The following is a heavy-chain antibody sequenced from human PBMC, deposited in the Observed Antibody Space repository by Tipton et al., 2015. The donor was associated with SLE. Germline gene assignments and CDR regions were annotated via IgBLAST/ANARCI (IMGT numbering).Heavy chain of an antibody. V-gene: IGHV4-31*03. Sequence: TLSLTCTATGDSVTSSGYYWSWIRQHPGKGLEWIGFISYDGNTYYNPSLQGRVTISVDTSQNQFSLKLSSVTAADTAVYYCARTSTAISPFNYWGQGTLVTVSS. CDR2: ISYDGNT. CDR1: GDSVTSSGYY. D-gene: IGHD2-2*02. J-gene: IGHJ4*02. CDR3: ARTSTAISPFNY.